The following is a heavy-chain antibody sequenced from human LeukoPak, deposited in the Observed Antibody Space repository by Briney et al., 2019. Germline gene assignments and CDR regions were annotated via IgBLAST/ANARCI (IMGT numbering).Heavy chain of an antibody. CDR1: GFTFSSYS. D-gene: IGHD3-22*01. CDR3: ARDRTIPGNYYDSSGDDAFDI. CDR2: IRSSSSYI. V-gene: IGHV3-21*01. J-gene: IGHJ3*02. Sequence: GGSLRLSCAASGFTFSSYSMNWVRQAPGKGLEWVSSIRSSSSYIYYADSVKGRFTISRDNAKNSLYLQMNSLRAEDTAVYYCARDRTIPGNYYDSSGDDAFDIWGQGTMVTVSS.